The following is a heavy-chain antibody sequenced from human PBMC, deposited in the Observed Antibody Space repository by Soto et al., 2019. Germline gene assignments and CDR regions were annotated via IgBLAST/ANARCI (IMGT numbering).Heavy chain of an antibody. D-gene: IGHD2-15*01. CDR3: ARTPKILGYCSGGSCYPNWFDP. V-gene: IGHV5-51*01. CDR1: GYSFTSYW. J-gene: IGHJ5*02. Sequence: GESLKISCKGSGYSFTSYWIGWVRQMPGKGLEWMGIIYPGDSDTRYSPSFQGQVTISADKSISTAYLQWSSLKASDTAMYYCARTPKILGYCSGGSCYPNWFDPWGQGTLVTVSS. CDR2: IYPGDSDT.